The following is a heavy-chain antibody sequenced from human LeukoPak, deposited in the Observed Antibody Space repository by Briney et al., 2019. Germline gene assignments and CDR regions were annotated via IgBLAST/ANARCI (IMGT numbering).Heavy chain of an antibody. V-gene: IGHV4-61*02. CDR2: IYTSGST. D-gene: IGHD3-22*01. J-gene: IGHJ4*02. Sequence: SETLSLTCTVSGGSISSGSYYWSWIRQPAGTGLEWIGRIYTSGSTNYNPSLKSRVTISVDTSKNQFSLKLSSVTAADTAVYYCARGYDSSGYPAIDYWGQGTLVTVSS. CDR1: GGSISSGSYY. CDR3: ARGYDSSGYPAIDY.